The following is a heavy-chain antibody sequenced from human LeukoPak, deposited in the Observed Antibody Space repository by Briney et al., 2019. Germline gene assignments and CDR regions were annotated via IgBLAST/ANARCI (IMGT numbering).Heavy chain of an antibody. CDR3: ARVPVAGWVYFQH. V-gene: IGHV1-69*04. CDR1: GGTFSSYA. CDR2: IIPIFGIA. Sequence: SVKVSCKASGGTFSSYAISWVRQAPGQGLEWMGRIIPIFGIANYAQKFQGRVTITADKSTSTAYMELSSLRSEDTAVYYCARVPVAGWVYFQHWGQGTLVTVSS. D-gene: IGHD6-19*01. J-gene: IGHJ1*01.